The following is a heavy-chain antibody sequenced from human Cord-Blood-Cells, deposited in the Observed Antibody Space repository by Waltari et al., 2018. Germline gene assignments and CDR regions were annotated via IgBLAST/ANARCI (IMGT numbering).Heavy chain of an antibody. J-gene: IGHJ4*02. CDR2: INPNRGGT. D-gene: IGHD3-3*01. CDR3: ARETGGVTIFGVVDY. V-gene: IGHV1-2*06. Sequence: QVQLVQSGAEVKKPGASVKVSCKASGYTFTGYYMPWVRQAPGQGLEWMGRINPNRGGTNYAQKFQGRVTMTRDTSISTAYMELSRLRSDDTAVYYCARETGGVTIFGVVDYWGQGTLVTVSS. CDR1: GYTFTGYY.